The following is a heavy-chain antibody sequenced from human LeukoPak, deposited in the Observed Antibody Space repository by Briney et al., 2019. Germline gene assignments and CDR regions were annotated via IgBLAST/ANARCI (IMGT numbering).Heavy chain of an antibody. J-gene: IGHJ4*02. CDR1: GFTVSSNY. D-gene: IGHD1-26*01. Sequence: GGSLRLSCAAPGFTVSSNYMSWVRQAPGKGLEWVSVIYSGGSTYYADSVKGRFTISRDNSKNTLYLQMNSLRAEDTAVYYCARDDSGSFYFDYWGQGTLVTVSS. V-gene: IGHV3-53*01. CDR2: IYSGGST. CDR3: ARDDSGSFYFDY.